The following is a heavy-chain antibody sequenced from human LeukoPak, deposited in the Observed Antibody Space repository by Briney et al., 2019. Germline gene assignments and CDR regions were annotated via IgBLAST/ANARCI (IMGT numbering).Heavy chain of an antibody. CDR2: INPNSGGT. CDR3: ARDHFVGDGPFDY. J-gene: IGHJ4*02. D-gene: IGHD2-21*01. Sequence: ASVKVSCKASGYTFTGYYMHWVRQAPGQGLEWMGWINPNSGGTNYAQKFQGRVTMTRDTSISTAYMELSRLRSDDTAVYYCARDHFVGDGPFDYWGQGTLVTVSS. V-gene: IGHV1-2*02. CDR1: GYTFTGYY.